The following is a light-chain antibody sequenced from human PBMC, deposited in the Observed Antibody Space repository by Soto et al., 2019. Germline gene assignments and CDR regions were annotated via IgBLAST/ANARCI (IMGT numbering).Light chain of an antibody. CDR2: DAS. Sequence: ELVLTQSPGTLSLSPGERATLSCRASQSISSSYLTWYQQKPGQAPRLLIYDASSLESGVPSRFSGSGSGKEFTLTISSLQPDDFATYYCQQYNSYSYTFCQGTKLEIK. CDR1: QSISSSY. V-gene: IGKV3-20*01. J-gene: IGKJ2*01. CDR3: QQYNSYSYT.